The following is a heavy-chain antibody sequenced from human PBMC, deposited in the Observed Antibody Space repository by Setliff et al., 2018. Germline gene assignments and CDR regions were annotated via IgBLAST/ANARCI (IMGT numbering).Heavy chain of an antibody. CDR1: GGTFSSYA. Sequence: ASVKVSCKASGGTFSSYAISWVRQAPGQGLEWMGGIIPIFGTANYAQEFQGRVTITTDESTSTAYMELSSLRSGDTAVYYCARRWDFGYFDYWGQGTLVTVSS. CDR3: ARRWDFGYFDY. J-gene: IGHJ4*02. CDR2: IIPIFGTA. D-gene: IGHD1-26*01. V-gene: IGHV1-69*05.